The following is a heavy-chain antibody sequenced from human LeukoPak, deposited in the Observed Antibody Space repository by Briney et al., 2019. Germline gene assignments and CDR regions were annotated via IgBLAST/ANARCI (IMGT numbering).Heavy chain of an antibody. CDR3: ACLTTADAFDI. V-gene: IGHV4-59*01. J-gene: IGHJ3*02. CDR2: IYDSGST. Sequence: SETLSLTCTVSGGSIGSYYWSWIRQPPGKGLEWIGYIYDSGSTNYNPSLKSRVTISVDTSKNQFSLKLSSVTAADTAVYYCACLTTADAFDIWGQGTMVTVSS. CDR1: GGSIGSYY. D-gene: IGHD3-22*01.